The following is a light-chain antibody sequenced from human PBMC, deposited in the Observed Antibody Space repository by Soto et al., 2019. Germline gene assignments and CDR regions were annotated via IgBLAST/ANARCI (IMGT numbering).Light chain of an antibody. Sequence: QSVLTQPPSVSAAPGQKVTISCSGSSPNIGNNIVSWYQQLPGTAPKLLIYEDNKRPSGIPDRFSGPKSGTSATLGITGLQTGDEAEYYCASWDSSLTGGVFGGGTKLTVL. CDR1: SPNIGNNI. V-gene: IGLV1-51*02. CDR3: ASWDSSLTGGV. CDR2: EDN. J-gene: IGLJ2*01.